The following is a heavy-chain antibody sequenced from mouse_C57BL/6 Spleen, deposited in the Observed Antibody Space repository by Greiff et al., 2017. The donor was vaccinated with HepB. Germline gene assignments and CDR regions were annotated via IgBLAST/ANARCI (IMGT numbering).Heavy chain of an antibody. Sequence: QVQLQQPGAELVRPGSSVKLSCKASGYTFTSYWMHWVKQRPIQGLEWIGNIDPSDSETHYNQKFKDKATLTVDKSSSTAYMQLSSLTSEDSAVYYCARQPSGNYREYYFDYWCQGTTLTVSS. CDR3: ARQPSGNYREYYFDY. CDR2: IDPSDSET. CDR1: GYTFTSYW. J-gene: IGHJ2*01. D-gene: IGHD2-1*01. V-gene: IGHV1-52*01.